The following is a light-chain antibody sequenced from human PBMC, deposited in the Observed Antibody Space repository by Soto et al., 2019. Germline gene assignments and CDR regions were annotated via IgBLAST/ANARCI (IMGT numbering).Light chain of an antibody. V-gene: IGKV3-15*01. Sequence: EIMMTQSPAILSVSPGERATLSCRASQSVSINLAWYQQKPDQVPRLLISGASTRATGIPARFSGSGSGTEFTLSISSLQSEDFAVYYCQQYNNWPLSFGGGTKVDIK. J-gene: IGKJ4*01. CDR3: QQYNNWPLS. CDR2: GAS. CDR1: QSVSIN.